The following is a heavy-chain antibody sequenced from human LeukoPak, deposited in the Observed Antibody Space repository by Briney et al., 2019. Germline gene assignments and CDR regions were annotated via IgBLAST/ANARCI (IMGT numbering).Heavy chain of an antibody. CDR2: ISGSGGST. J-gene: IGHJ4*02. CDR3: AKGNYVWGSYRYYFDY. D-gene: IGHD3-16*02. Sequence: GGSLRLSCAASGFTFSSYAMSWFRQAPGKGLEWVSTISGSGGSTYYADSVKGRFTISRDNSKNTLYLQMNSLRAEDTAVYYCAKGNYVWGSYRYYFDYWGQGTLVTVSS. V-gene: IGHV3-23*01. CDR1: GFTFSSYA.